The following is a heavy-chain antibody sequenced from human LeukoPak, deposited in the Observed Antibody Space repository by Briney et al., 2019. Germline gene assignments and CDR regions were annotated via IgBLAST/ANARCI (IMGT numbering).Heavy chain of an antibody. CDR2: INHSGST. D-gene: IGHD3-10*01. Sequence: PSETLSLTCADYGVSFSGYYWSWIRQPPGKGLEWIGEINHSGSTNYNPSLKSRVTISVDTSKNQFSLKLSSVTAADTAVYYCASTMVRGVPRRWGQGTLVTVSS. V-gene: IGHV4-34*01. CDR1: GVSFSGYY. J-gene: IGHJ4*02. CDR3: ASTMVRGVPRR.